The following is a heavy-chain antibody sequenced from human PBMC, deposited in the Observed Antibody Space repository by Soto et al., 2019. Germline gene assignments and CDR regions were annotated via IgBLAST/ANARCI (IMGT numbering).Heavy chain of an antibody. V-gene: IGHV3-48*02. D-gene: IGHD3-22*01. CDR2: ISSSSSTI. CDR3: AQADYYDSSGYYYPTAYFEY. J-gene: IGHJ4*02. CDR1: GFTFSSYS. Sequence: GGSLRLSCAASGFTFSSYSMNWVRQAPGKGLEWVSYISSSSSTIYYADSVKGRSTISRDNDKNSLYLQMNSLRDEDTGVYYCAQADYYDSSGYYYPTAYFEYWGQEALVTVSS.